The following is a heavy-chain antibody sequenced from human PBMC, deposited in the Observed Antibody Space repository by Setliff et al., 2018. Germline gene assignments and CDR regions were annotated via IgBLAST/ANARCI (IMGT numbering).Heavy chain of an antibody. CDR3: ARVPRVAAAPYYYYMDV. CDR2: INHSGST. D-gene: IGHD6-13*01. CDR1: GGSFSGYY. J-gene: IGHJ6*03. Sequence: SETLSLTCAVYGGSFSGYYWSWIRQPPGKGLEWIGEINHSGSTNYNPSLKSRVTISVDTSKNQFSLKLSSVTAADTAVYYCARVPRVAAAPYYYYMDVWGKGITVTVS. V-gene: IGHV4-34*01.